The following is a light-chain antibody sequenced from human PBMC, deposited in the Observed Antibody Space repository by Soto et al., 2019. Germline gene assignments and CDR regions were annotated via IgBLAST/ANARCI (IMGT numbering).Light chain of an antibody. CDR2: DAS. CDR1: QSISSW. Sequence: DIQMTQSPSTLSASVGDRVTITCRASQSISSWLAWYQQKPGKAPKLLIYDASSLESGVPSRFSGIGSGTDFTLTISSLQPEDFATYYCQQLNSYPPTFGQGTRLEIK. V-gene: IGKV1-5*01. CDR3: QQLNSYPPT. J-gene: IGKJ5*01.